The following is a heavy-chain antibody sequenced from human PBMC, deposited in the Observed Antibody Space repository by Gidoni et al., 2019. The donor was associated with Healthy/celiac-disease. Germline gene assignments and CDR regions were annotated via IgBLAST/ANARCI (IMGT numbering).Heavy chain of an antibody. J-gene: IGHJ3*02. V-gene: IGHV3-30*18. CDR2: ISYDGSNK. D-gene: IGHD3-3*01. CDR3: AKFLRTTNAGWLYDFWSPHAFDI. CDR1: GFHFSSYG. Sequence: QVQLVESGGGVVQPGRSLRLSCAASGFHFSSYGLHWVRQAPGKGLEWVAVISYDGSNKYYADSVKGRFTISRDNSKNTLYLQMNSLRAEDTAVYYCAKFLRTTNAGWLYDFWSPHAFDIWGQGTMVTVSS.